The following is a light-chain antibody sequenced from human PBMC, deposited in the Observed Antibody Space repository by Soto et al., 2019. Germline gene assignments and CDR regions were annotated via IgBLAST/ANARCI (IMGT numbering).Light chain of an antibody. CDR3: CSYRSGTSPYYV. CDR1: SSDIGGYKD. CDR2: EVS. J-gene: IGLJ1*01. V-gene: IGLV2-14*03. Sequence: QSALTQPASVSGSPGQSITISCTGTSSDIGGYKDVSWYQQHPGKAPQVLIFEVSYRPYGISNRFSGSKSGNVASLTISGLQAEVEADYYCCSYRSGTSPYYVFGTGTKLTVL.